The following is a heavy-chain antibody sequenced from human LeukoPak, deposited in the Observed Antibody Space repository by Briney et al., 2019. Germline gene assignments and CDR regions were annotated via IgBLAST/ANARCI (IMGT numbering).Heavy chain of an antibody. D-gene: IGHD1-26*01. V-gene: IGHV4-39*01. CDR1: GGSVTTTNFD. CDR3: ARFKGGTGFDY. Sequence: PSETLSLTCAVSGGSVTTTNFDWAWIRQPPGQGLGWIATISSSGKSYYNPYLMSRVTISVDTSKNQFSLDVTSVTAADTSLFYCARFKGGTGFDYWGRGILVIVS. CDR2: ISSSGKS. J-gene: IGHJ4*02.